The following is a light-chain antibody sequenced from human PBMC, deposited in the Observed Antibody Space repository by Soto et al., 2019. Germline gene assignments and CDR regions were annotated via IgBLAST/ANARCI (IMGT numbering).Light chain of an antibody. CDR1: SSDIGAYDY. V-gene: IGLV2-8*01. J-gene: IGLJ1*01. CDR3: SSHGGANNFYV. CDR2: EVS. Sequence: VLTQPPSASGSPGQSVTISCTGTSSDIGAYDYVSWYQQHPGKVPKLMIYEVSKRPSGVPDRFSASKSGNTASLTVSGLQAEDEADYYCSSHGGANNFYVFGTGTKVTVL.